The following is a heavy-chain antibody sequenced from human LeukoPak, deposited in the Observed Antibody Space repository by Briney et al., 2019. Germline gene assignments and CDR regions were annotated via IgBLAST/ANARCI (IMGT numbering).Heavy chain of an antibody. J-gene: IGHJ4*02. CDR3: ARISSGSGYGPSNDY. D-gene: IGHD3-10*01. CDR1: GFSLSTSGVC. Sequence: ESGPALVKPTQTLTLTCTFSGFSLSTSGVCVSWIRQPPGKALEWLARIDWDDDKYYSTSLKTRLTISKDTSKNQVVLTMTNMDPVDTATYYCARISSGSGYGPSNDYWGQGTLVTVSS. CDR2: IDWDDDK. V-gene: IGHV2-70*11.